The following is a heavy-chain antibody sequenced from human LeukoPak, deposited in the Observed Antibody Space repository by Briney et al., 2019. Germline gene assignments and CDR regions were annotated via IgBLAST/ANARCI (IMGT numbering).Heavy chain of an antibody. V-gene: IGHV3-9*01. CDR3: AKDGGNAGDYSNYWVNWFDL. Sequence: GRSLRLSCAASGFTFDDYAMHWVRQAPGKGLEWVSGISWNSGSIGYADSVKGRFTISRDNAKNSLYLQMNSLRAEDTALYYCAKDGGNAGDYSNYWVNWFDLWGRGTLVTVSS. J-gene: IGHJ5*02. CDR2: ISWNSGSI. CDR1: GFTFDDYA. D-gene: IGHD4-11*01.